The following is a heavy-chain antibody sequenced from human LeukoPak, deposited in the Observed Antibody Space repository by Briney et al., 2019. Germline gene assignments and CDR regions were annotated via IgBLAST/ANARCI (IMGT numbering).Heavy chain of an antibody. J-gene: IGHJ4*02. Sequence: ASVKVSCKASGYTFTSYDINWVRQATGQGLEWMGWMNPNSGNTGYAQKFQGRVTMTRNTSISTAYMELSSLRSEDTAVYYCAMGTQPLYCGGDCYSDYFDYWGQGTLVTVSS. V-gene: IGHV1-8*01. CDR2: MNPNSGNT. D-gene: IGHD2-21*02. CDR3: AMGTQPLYCGGDCYSDYFDY. CDR1: GYTFTSYD.